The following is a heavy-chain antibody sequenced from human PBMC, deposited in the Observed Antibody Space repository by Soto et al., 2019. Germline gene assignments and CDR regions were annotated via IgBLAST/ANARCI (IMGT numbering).Heavy chain of an antibody. CDR3: ARERSSGAFDI. Sequence: QVQLVQSGAEVKKPGASVKVSCKTSGYTFTSYDINWVRQATGQGLEWMGWMNPNSGNTAYAQKFQGRVTMTRNTSIRTADMELSSLRSEDTAVDYCARERSSGAFDIWGQGTMVTVSS. D-gene: IGHD1-26*01. CDR2: MNPNSGNT. CDR1: GYTFTSYD. V-gene: IGHV1-8*01. J-gene: IGHJ3*02.